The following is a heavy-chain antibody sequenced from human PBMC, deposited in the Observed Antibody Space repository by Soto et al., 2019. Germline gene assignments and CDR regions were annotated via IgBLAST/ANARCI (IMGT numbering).Heavy chain of an antibody. CDR3: ARDKGGYSYGSYYYYGMDV. V-gene: IGHV1-69*01. CDR2: IIPIFGTA. CDR1: GGTFSSYA. J-gene: IGHJ6*02. Sequence: QVQLVQSGAEVKKPGSSVKVSCKASGGTFSSYAISWVRQAPGQGLEWMGGIIPIFGTANYAQKFQGRVTITADESTSTAYMELSSLRSEDTAVYYCARDKGGYSYGSYYYYGMDVWGQGTTVTVSS. D-gene: IGHD5-18*01.